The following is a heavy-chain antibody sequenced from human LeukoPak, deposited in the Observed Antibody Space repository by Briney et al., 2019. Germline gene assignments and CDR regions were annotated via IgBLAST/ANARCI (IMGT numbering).Heavy chain of an antibody. V-gene: IGHV1-2*02. CDR2: INPNSGGT. CDR1: GYSFTGYY. D-gene: IGHD3-10*01. J-gene: IGHJ5*02. CDR3: ARVRMVRGVTTPGGFDP. Sequence: GASVKVSCKASGYSFTGYYMHWVRQAPGQGLEWMGWINPNSGGTNYAQKFQGRVTMTRDTSISTAYMELSRLRSDDTAVYYCARVRMVRGVTTPGGFDPWGQGTLVTVSS.